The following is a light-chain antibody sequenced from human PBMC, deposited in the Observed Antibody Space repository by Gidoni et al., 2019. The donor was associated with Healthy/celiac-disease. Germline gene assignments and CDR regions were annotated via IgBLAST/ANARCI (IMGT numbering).Light chain of an antibody. CDR3: QQTYSAPPT. V-gene: IGKV1-39*01. CDR2: AAS. Sequence: DIQMTQSPSSLSASVGDRVTITCRARQSISRYLNWYQQKPGKALKLLFFAASSLQSGVPSRFSGSGSGTDFTLTISSLQPEDFATYYCQQTYSAPPTFGQGTKVDIK. CDR1: QSISRY. J-gene: IGKJ1*01.